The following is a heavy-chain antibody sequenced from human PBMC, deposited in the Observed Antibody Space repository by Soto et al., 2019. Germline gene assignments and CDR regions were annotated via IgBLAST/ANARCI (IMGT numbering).Heavy chain of an antibody. CDR3: AREQGWQLAYFDY. Sequence: PGGSLRLSCAASGFTFSDYYMSWIRQAPGKGLEWVSYISSSGSTIYYADSVKGRFTISRDNAKNSLYLQMNSLRAEDTSVYYCAREQGWQLAYFDYWGQGTLVTGSS. J-gene: IGHJ4*02. CDR1: GFTFSDYY. D-gene: IGHD6-6*01. CDR2: ISSSGSTI. V-gene: IGHV3-11*01.